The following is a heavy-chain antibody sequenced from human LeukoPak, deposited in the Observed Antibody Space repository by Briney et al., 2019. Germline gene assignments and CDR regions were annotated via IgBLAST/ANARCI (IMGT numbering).Heavy chain of an antibody. V-gene: IGHV3-7*01. Sequence: GGSLRLSCAASGFTFSSYWMSWVRQAPGKGLEWVANIKQDGSEKYYVDSVKGRFTISRDSAKNSLYLQMNSLRAEDTAVYYCARDLTISVGPSWFDPWGQGTLVTVSS. J-gene: IGHJ5*02. D-gene: IGHD3-3*01. CDR2: IKQDGSEK. CDR3: ARDLTISVGPSWFDP. CDR1: GFTFSSYW.